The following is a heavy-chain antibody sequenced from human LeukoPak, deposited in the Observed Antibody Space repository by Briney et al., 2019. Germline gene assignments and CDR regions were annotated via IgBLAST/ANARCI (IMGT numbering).Heavy chain of an antibody. J-gene: IGHJ4*02. D-gene: IGHD5-12*01. CDR2: IYNNGRT. V-gene: IGHV4-61*02. CDR3: ASSNWLRDANFDF. Sequence: PSETLSLTCTVSGASISSGLYYWNWSRQPAGKGLEWIRRIYNNGRTNYNPSLKSRVTISVDTSKNQFSLRLSSVTAMDTAVYYCASSNWLRDANFDFWGQGTLVTVSS. CDR1: GASISSGLYY.